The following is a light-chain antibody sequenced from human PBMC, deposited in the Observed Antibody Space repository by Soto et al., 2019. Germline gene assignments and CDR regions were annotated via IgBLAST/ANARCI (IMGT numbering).Light chain of an antibody. CDR2: DAS. J-gene: IGKJ4*01. CDR3: QQSFASPPLT. Sequence: DIQMTQSPSSLSASVGDRVTITCRASQYISRYLNWYQKKPGKAPKLLIYDASSLQSGVPQRFSGSGSGTYVSLTISSLQPEDYATYYCQQSFASPPLTFGGGTKVEIK. CDR1: QYISRY. V-gene: IGKV1-39*01.